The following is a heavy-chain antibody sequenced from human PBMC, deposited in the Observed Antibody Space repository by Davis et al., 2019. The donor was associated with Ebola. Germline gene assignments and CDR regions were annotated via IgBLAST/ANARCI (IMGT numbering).Heavy chain of an antibody. Sequence: GESLKISCAASGFTFSSYAMSWVRQAPGKGLEWVSVISGSGGSTYYADSVKGRFTISRDNSKNTLYLQMKSLRAEDTAVYYCAKGRIPHLPFDYWGQGTLVTVSS. CDR1: GFTFSSYA. V-gene: IGHV3-23*01. CDR2: ISGSGGST. J-gene: IGHJ4*02. CDR3: AKGRIPHLPFDY.